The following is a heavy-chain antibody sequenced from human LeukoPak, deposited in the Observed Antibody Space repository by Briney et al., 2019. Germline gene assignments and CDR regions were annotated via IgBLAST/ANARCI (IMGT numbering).Heavy chain of an antibody. D-gene: IGHD2-8*02. Sequence: HPGVSLSLSCAASGFTFSSYEMRWVRQARGKGEEWVSYFTTSCSPIYYADSVRGLFTISRDSAKISRYLQMNSLRAEDTAVYYCAREASTGPYGPDTLFDYWGQGTLVTVSS. V-gene: IGHV3-48*03. CDR3: AREASTGPYGPDTLFDY. CDR2: FTTSCSPI. CDR1: GFTFSSYE. J-gene: IGHJ4*02.